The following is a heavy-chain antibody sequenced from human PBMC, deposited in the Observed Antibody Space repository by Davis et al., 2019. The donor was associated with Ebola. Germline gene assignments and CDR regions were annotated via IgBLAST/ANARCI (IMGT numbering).Heavy chain of an antibody. CDR2: IGAAGDT. Sequence: ESLMISCAASGSIFRSYDMHSVRQATGKGLEWVSAIGAAGDTYYPVSVKGRFTISRENAKNSLYLQMNSLRAEDTAVYYCARAGFGSTWFDCWGQGILVTVSS. CDR3: ARAGFGSTWFDC. V-gene: IGHV3-13*01. D-gene: IGHD6-13*01. J-gene: IGHJ5*01. CDR1: GSIFRSYD.